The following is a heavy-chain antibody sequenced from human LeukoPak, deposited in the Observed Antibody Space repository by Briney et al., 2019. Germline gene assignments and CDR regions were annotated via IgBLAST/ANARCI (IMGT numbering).Heavy chain of an antibody. V-gene: IGHV3-30-3*01. J-gene: IGHJ4*02. D-gene: IGHD3-22*01. CDR2: ISYDGSNK. Sequence: PGRSLRLSCAASGFTFSSYAIHWVRQAPGKGLEWVADISYDGSNKYYADSVKGRFTISRDNSKNTLYLQMNSLRAEDTAVYYCARDPGSGYFDYWGQGTLVTVSS. CDR1: GFTFSSYA. CDR3: ARDPGSGYFDY.